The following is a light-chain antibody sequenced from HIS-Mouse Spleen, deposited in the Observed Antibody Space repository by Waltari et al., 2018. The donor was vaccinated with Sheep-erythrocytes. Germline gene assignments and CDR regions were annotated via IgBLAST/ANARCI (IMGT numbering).Light chain of an antibody. CDR1: KLGDKY. CDR3: QAWDSSTAWNVV. J-gene: IGLJ2*01. Sequence: SYELTQPPSVSVSPGQTASITCPGDKLGDKYACWYQQKPGQSPVLVIYQDSKRPSGIPERLSGSNSGNTATLTIRGTQAMDEADYYCQAWDSSTAWNVVFGGGTKLTVL. V-gene: IGLV3-1*01. CDR2: QDS.